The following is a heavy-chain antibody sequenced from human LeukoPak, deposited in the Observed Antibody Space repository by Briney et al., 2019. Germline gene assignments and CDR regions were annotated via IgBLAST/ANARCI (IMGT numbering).Heavy chain of an antibody. CDR2: IDTNGAT. CDR1: GPPLSPFH. V-gene: IGHV4-4*07. J-gene: IGHJ4*02. Sequence: SETLSPPCSVSGPPLSPFHWPWLRQPAGKRPEWIGLIDTNGATTLNPSLKRRVAMSEDLAKNQLFLKLASVTAADTAMYYCARKDGDYWGQGTLVTVSS. CDR3: ARKDGDY.